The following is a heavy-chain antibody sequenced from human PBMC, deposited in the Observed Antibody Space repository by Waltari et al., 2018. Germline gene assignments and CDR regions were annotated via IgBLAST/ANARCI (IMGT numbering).Heavy chain of an antibody. D-gene: IGHD5-12*01. Sequence: EVQVVESGGGLVHPGGSLRLSCAASGFTFSGFSMSWVRQSPGKGLAGLSFIGPGSTPIYYADSVKGRFTISTDNSRNSLYLQMNSLRTEDTAVYYCVRGWLENTFDIWGRGTLVTVSS. J-gene: IGHJ3*02. CDR1: GFTFSGFS. CDR2: IGPGSTPI. V-gene: IGHV3-48*04. CDR3: VRGWLENTFDI.